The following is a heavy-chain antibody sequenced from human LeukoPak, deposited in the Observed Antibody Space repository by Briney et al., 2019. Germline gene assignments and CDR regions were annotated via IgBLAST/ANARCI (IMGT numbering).Heavy chain of an antibody. J-gene: IGHJ6*03. CDR1: GGSFGGYY. V-gene: IGHV4-34*01. CDR2: INHSGST. CDR3: AQVRNYYYYYMDV. Sequence: SETLSLTCAVYGGSFGGYYWSWIRQPPGKGLEWIGEINHSGSTNYNPSLKSRVTISVDTSKNQFSLKLSSVTAADTAVYYCAQVRNYYYYYMDVWGKGTTVTVSS.